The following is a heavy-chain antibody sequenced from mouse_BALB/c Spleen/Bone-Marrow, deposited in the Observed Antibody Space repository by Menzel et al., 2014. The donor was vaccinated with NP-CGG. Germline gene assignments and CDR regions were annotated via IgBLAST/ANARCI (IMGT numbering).Heavy chain of an antibody. CDR1: GFTFSSFG. J-gene: IGHJ4*01. D-gene: IGHD4-1*01. CDR2: ISSGSSTI. CDR3: ARSGASSAMDY. Sequence: EVNVVESGGGLVQPGGSRKLSCAASGFTFSSFGMHWVRQAPEKGLEWVAYISSGSSTIYYADTVKGRFTISRDNPKNTLFLQMTSLRSEDTAMYYCARSGASSAMDYWGQGTSVTVSS. V-gene: IGHV5-17*02.